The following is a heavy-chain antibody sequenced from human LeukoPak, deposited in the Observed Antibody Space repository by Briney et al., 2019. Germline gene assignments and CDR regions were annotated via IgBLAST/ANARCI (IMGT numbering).Heavy chain of an antibody. V-gene: IGHV6-1*01. D-gene: IGHD3-10*01. CDR2: TYYRSKWYY. Sequence: SQTLSLTCAISGDSVSSNSAAWNWIRQSPSRGLEWPGRTYYRSKWYYDYAVSVEGRISINPDTSKNQFSLQLNSVTPEDTAVYYCARSISSGSFRPDYWGQGTLVTVSS. CDR1: GDSVSSNSAA. CDR3: ARSISSGSFRPDY. J-gene: IGHJ4*02.